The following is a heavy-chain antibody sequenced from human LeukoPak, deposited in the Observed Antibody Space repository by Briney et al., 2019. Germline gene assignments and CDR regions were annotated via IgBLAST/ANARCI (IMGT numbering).Heavy chain of an antibody. J-gene: IGHJ4*01. CDR1: GGTFSSYA. Sequence: SVKVSCKASGGTFSSYAISWVRQAPGQGLEWMGRIIPILGIANYAQKFQGRVTITADKSTSTAYMELSSLRSEDTAVYYCARVVGSSGSDYWGQGTLVTVSS. D-gene: IGHD1-26*01. V-gene: IGHV1-69*04. CDR3: ARVVGSSGSDY. CDR2: IIPILGIA.